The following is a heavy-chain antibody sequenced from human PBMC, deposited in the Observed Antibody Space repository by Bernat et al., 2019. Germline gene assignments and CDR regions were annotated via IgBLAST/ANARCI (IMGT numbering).Heavy chain of an antibody. CDR1: GGSISSSSYY. J-gene: IGHJ5*01. CDR3: ARHVGAWGFDF. CDR2: IYYSGST. V-gene: IGHV4-39*01. Sequence: QLQLQESGPGLVKPSETLSLTCTVSGGSISSSSYYWGWIRQPPGKGLEWIGSIYYSGSTYYNPSLKSRVTISVDTSKNQFSLRLSSVTAADTAVYYCARHVGAWGFDFWGQGTLVTVSS. D-gene: IGHD1-26*01.